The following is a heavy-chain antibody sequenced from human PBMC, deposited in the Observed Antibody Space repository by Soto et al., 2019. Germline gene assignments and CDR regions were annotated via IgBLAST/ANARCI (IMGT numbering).Heavy chain of an antibody. D-gene: IGHD2-2*01. V-gene: IGHV3-9*01. CDR1: GFTFDDYA. CDR2: LSWNGGNI. Sequence: EVQLVESGGGLVQPGRSLRLSCAASGFTFDDYAMHWVRQAPGKGLEWVSGLSWNGGNIAYADSVKGRFTISRDNANASLFLQMNSLRAEDTALYYCAKDYCNSASCYLDIWGQGTMVTVSS. J-gene: IGHJ3*02. CDR3: AKDYCNSASCYLDI.